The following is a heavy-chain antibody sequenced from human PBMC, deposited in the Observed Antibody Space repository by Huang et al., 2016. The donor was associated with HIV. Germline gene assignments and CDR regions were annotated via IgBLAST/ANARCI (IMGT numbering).Heavy chain of an antibody. D-gene: IGHD6-13*01. CDR2: IYPGDPDT. J-gene: IGHJ4*02. V-gene: IGHV5-51*01. Sequence: EVQLVQSGAEVKKPGESLTISCKGSGYSFTSYGIGWVRVMPGKGREGRGNIYPGDPDTRYSPSFQGQVTISADKSIGTAYLQWSSLKASDTAMYYCARHVYSSSPGDYWGQGTLVTVSS. CDR3: ARHVYSSSPGDY. CDR1: GYSFTSYG.